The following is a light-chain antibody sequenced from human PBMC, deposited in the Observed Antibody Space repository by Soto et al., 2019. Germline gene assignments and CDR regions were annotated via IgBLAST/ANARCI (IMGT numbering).Light chain of an antibody. CDR3: QQYSSFTT. CDR2: KAS. CDR1: PNIATW. V-gene: IGKV1-5*03. Sequence: DIQMTQTPSTLSAAVGDRVTITCRASPNIATWLAWYQQKPGKAPKLLIYKASNLQSGVPSRFSGSGSGTEFTLSISSLQPDDFATYYCQQYSSFTTCGQGTKVDI. J-gene: IGKJ1*01.